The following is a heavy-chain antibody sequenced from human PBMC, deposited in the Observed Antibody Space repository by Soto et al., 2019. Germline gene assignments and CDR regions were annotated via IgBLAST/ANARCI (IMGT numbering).Heavy chain of an antibody. D-gene: IGHD6-19*01. V-gene: IGHV1-8*01. CDR2: MNPANGYA. CDR1: GYTFTASN. J-gene: IGHJ5*02. Sequence: QEQLVQSGAELKRPGASVKVSCRASGYTFTASNINWVRQAAGQGPEWVGWMNPANGYAAYAREFQGRVTMTRDTSTDTAYMELGGLSSGDTDIYYCARAVGIAVTGLDLWGPGTLVTVSS. CDR3: ARAVGIAVTGLDL.